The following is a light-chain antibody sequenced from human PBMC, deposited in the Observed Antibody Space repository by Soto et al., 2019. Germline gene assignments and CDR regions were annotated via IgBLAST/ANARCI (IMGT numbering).Light chain of an antibody. J-gene: IGLJ1*01. V-gene: IGLV2-14*01. CDR2: DVS. CDR1: SSDVGGYNY. CDR3: SSYTTSNTRQIV. Sequence: QSALTQPASVSGSPGQSITISCTGTSSDVGGYNYVSWYQQHPGKAPKFMFYDVSNRPSGVSNRFSASNTGNTASPTISGLHAEDEAAYYCSSYTTSNTRQIVFGTGTKVTVL.